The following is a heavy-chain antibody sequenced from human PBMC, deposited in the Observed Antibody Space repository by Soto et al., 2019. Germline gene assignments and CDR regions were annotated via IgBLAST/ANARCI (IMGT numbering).Heavy chain of an antibody. Sequence: SEILSLTCAFDYGSFTGYDCSWIRQPAGKGLEWSGEINHSGSTNYNPSLKSRVTISVDTSKNQFSLKLSSVTAADTAVYYCARGPLRYFDWLFPPYGMDVWGQGTTVT. CDR1: YGSFTGYD. V-gene: IGHV4-34*01. D-gene: IGHD3-9*01. J-gene: IGHJ6*02. CDR2: INHSGST. CDR3: ARGPLRYFDWLFPPYGMDV.